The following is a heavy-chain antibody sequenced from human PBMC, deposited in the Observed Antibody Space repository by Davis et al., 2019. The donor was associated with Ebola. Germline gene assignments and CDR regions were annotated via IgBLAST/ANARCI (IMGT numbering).Heavy chain of an antibody. D-gene: IGHD3-10*01. CDR2: VSSNGGST. J-gene: IGHJ4*02. CDR3: ARIEAYGAGNYFVY. V-gene: IGHV3-23*01. Sequence: GESLKISCAPSGFTFNNYAMNWARQAPGKGLEWVSAVSSNGGSTYYADSVKGRFTISRDTFTVYLQMNSLRAEDTAVYYCARIEAYGAGNYFVYWGQGTPVTISS. CDR1: GFTFNNYA.